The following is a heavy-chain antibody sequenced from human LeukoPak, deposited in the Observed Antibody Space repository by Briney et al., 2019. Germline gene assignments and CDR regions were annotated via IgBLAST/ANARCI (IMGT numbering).Heavy chain of an antibody. CDR2: INPSGGST. D-gene: IGHD3-3*01. Sequence: ASVKVSCKTSGYTFTGYYMHWVRQAPGQGLEWMGIINPSGGSTNYAQKFQGRVTMTRDMSTSTVYMVLSSLRSEDTAVYYCAREAVTIFGLVRTQTTKGPHRFDPWGQGTLVTVSS. CDR3: AREAVTIFGLVRTQTTKGPHRFDP. V-gene: IGHV1-46*01. J-gene: IGHJ5*02. CDR1: GYTFTGYY.